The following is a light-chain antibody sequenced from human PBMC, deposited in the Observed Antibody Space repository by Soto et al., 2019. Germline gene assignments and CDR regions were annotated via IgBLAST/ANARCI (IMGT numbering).Light chain of an antibody. CDR1: SSDVGAYDY. Sequence: QSALTQPASVSGSPGQSITICCTGTSSDVGAYDYVSWYQQHPDKAPKLMIYEVSYRPSGVSNRFSGSKSVNTATLTISGLQAEDEADYYCSSYTSSSTRVFGTGTKLTVL. CDR2: EVS. CDR3: SSYTSSSTRV. V-gene: IGLV2-14*03. J-gene: IGLJ1*01.